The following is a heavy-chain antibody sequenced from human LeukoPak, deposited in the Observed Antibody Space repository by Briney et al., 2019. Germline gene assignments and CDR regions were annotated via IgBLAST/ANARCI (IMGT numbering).Heavy chain of an antibody. CDR1: GFTFDDYA. CDR2: ISWNSGSI. D-gene: IGHD5-12*01. J-gene: IGHJ4*02. Sequence: GGSLRLSCAASGFTFDDYAMHWVRQAPGKGLEWVSGISWNSGSIGYADSVKGRFTISRDNAKNSLYLQMNSLRAEDTALYYCAKEPNKYSGYDYFDFWGQGTLVTVSS. CDR3: AKEPNKYSGYDYFDF. V-gene: IGHV3-9*01.